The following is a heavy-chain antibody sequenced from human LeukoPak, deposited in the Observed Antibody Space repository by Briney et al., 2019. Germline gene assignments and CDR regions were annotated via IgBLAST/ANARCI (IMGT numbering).Heavy chain of an antibody. CDR2: IYTSGST. D-gene: IGHD6-13*01. V-gene: IGHV4-61*02. J-gene: IGHJ4*02. CDR1: GGSISSGSYY. CDR3: ARNIAAAGPYYFDY. Sequence: SQTLSLTCTVSGGSISSGSYYWSWIRQPAGKGLEWLGRIYTSGSTNYNPSLKSRVTISVDTSKNQFSLKLSSVTAADTAVYYCARNIAAAGPYYFDYWGQGTLVTVSS.